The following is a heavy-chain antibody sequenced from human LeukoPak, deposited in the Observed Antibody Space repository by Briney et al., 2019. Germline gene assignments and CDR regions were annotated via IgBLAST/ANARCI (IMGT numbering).Heavy chain of an antibody. D-gene: IGHD2-2*01. J-gene: IGHJ6*02. V-gene: IGHV3-23*01. CDR1: GFTFSSYA. CDR2: ISGSGGST. Sequence: PGGSLRLSCAVSGFTFSSYAMSWVRQAPGKGLEWVSAISGSGGSTYYADSVKGRFTISRDNSKNTLYLQMNSLRAEDTAVYYCAKGGVVVPAYYYYGMDVWGQGTTVTVSS. CDR3: AKGGVVVPAYYYYGMDV.